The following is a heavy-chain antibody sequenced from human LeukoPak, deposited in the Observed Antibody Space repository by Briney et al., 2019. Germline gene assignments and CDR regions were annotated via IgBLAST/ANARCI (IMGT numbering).Heavy chain of an antibody. V-gene: IGHV4-34*01. J-gene: IGHJ4*02. Sequence: PSETLSLTCAVYGGSFSGYYWSWIRQPPAKGLEWIGQINHSGSTNYNPSLKSRVNISVDPSQNQFSPKQSYVTTADPVVYYCARGILGYSSSWYVLEAGYFDYWGQGTLVTVSS. CDR2: INHSGST. CDR1: GGSFSGYY. D-gene: IGHD6-13*01. CDR3: ARGILGYSSSWYVLEAGYFDY.